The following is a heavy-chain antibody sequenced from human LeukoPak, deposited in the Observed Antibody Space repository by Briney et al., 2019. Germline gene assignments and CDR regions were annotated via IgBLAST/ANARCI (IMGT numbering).Heavy chain of an antibody. CDR1: GFSFSRYW. D-gene: IGHD2-2*01. V-gene: IGHV3-7*01. J-gene: IGHJ1*01. CDR3: FMTAGRASATDH. Sequence: GGSLRLSCAASGFSFSRYWMSWVRQAPGKGLEWVANIKQFGNEKYYVDSVKGRFTISRDNAKNSLYLQMYSLGVEDTAMYYCFMTAGRASATDHWGQGALVTVSS. CDR2: IKQFGNEK.